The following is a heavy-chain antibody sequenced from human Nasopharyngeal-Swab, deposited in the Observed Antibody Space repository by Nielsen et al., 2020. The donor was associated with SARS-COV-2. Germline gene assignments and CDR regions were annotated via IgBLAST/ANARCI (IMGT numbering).Heavy chain of an antibody. J-gene: IGHJ6*03. CDR3: ARGASQLLSYYYYYYMDV. D-gene: IGHD2-2*01. V-gene: IGHV3-7*03. CDR2: IKQDGSEK. Sequence: GESLKISCAASGFTFSSYAMSWVRRAPGKGLEWVANIKQDGSEKYYVDSVKGRFTISRDNAKKLLSLQMNSLRAEDTAVYYCARGASQLLSYYYYYYMDVRGKGTTVTVSS. CDR1: GFTFSSYA.